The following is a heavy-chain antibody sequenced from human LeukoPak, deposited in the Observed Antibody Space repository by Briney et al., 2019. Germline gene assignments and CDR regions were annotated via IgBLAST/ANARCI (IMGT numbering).Heavy chain of an antibody. CDR1: GFIFSSYS. CDR2: ISSRSSYI. CDR3: ARGYGSGESIPFDS. J-gene: IGHJ4*02. V-gene: IGHV3-21*01. Sequence: RRSLRLSCAASGFIFSSYSMNWVRQAPGKGLEWVASISSRSSYIFYADSVKGRFTISRDNARNTLYLQMKSLRPEDTAVYYCARGYGSGESIPFDSWGQGTLVTVSS. D-gene: IGHD3-10*01.